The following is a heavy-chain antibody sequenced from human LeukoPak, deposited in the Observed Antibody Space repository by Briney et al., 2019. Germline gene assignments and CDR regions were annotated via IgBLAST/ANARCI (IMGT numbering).Heavy chain of an antibody. J-gene: IGHJ4*02. CDR3: ARDYFYGSGSQGADY. CDR1: GGSISSNGYY. CDR2: IYYSGNT. V-gene: IGHV4-31*03. D-gene: IGHD3-10*01. Sequence: SQTLSLTCTVSGGSISSNGYYWSWIRQHPGKGLEWIGHIYYSGNTYYNPSLKSRVSISVDTSKNQFSLKLTSVTAADTAVYYCARDYFYGSGSQGADYWGQGTLVTVSS.